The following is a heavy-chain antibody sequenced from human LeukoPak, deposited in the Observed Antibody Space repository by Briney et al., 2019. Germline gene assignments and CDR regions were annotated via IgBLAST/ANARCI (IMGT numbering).Heavy chain of an antibody. CDR3: ARDPTIITSSRITVFGVVKSPHNWFDP. D-gene: IGHD3-3*01. J-gene: IGHJ5*02. V-gene: IGHV1-46*01. CDR1: GYTFSSYS. CDR2: INPSDGGT. Sequence: GASAKVSCKASGYTFSSYSMHWVRQAPGQGLEWMGLINPSDGGTTYAQNFQGRVTMTRDTSTSTVYMEVSRLRSEDTAVYYCARDPTIITSSRITVFGVVKSPHNWFDPWGQGTLVTVSS.